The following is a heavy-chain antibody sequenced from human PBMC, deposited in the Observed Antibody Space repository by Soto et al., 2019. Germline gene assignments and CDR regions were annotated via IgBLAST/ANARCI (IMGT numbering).Heavy chain of an antibody. CDR3: ARQNRGTLILPATARIFDD. V-gene: IGHV3-66*04. Sequence: GGSLRLSCAASGFTVSSNYMSWVRQAPGKGLEWVSVIYSGGSTYYADSVKGRFTISRDNAKNSLYLQMNSLRAEDTAVYYCARQNRGTLILPATARIFDDWGQGTLVTVSS. CDR2: IYSGGST. J-gene: IGHJ4*02. D-gene: IGHD2-2*01. CDR1: GFTVSSNY.